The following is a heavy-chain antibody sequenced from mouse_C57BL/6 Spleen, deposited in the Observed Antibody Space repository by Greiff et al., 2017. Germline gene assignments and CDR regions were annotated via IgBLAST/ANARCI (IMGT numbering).Heavy chain of an antibody. D-gene: IGHD2-4*01. Sequence: EVKVVESGGGLVQPKGSLKLSCAASGFSFNTYAMNWVRQAPGKGLEWVARIRSKSNNYATYYADSVKDRFTISRDDSESMLYLQMNNLKTEDTAMYYCVRHEGDYDAWFAYWGQGTLVTVSA. J-gene: IGHJ3*01. V-gene: IGHV10-1*01. CDR3: VRHEGDYDAWFAY. CDR1: GFSFNTYA. CDR2: IRSKSNNYAT.